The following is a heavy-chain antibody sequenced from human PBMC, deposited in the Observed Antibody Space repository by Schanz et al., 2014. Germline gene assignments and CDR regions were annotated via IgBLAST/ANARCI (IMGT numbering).Heavy chain of an antibody. CDR2: ISSSSIYI. CDR3: ATENWWTVEK. Sequence: EVQLVESGGGLVQPGRSLRLSCAASGFTFSSYSMNWVRQAPGKGLEWVSSISSSSIYIYYADSVKGRFTISRDNAKKSLDLHMNSLTAEDTAVYYCATENWWTVEKWGQGTLVTVSS. V-gene: IGHV3-21*01. J-gene: IGHJ4*02. CDR1: GFTFSSYS. D-gene: IGHD2-15*01.